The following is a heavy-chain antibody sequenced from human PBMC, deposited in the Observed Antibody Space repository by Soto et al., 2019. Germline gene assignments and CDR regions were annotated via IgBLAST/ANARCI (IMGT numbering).Heavy chain of an antibody. CDR2: IYYSGST. D-gene: IGHD2-21*02. Sequence: SETLSLTCTVSGGSISSGGYYWSWIRQHPGKGLEWIGYIYYSGSTYYNPSLKSRVTISVDTSKNQFSLKLSSVTAADTAVYYCAMDVTEGYFDYWGQGTLVTVSS. J-gene: IGHJ4*02. CDR3: AMDVTEGYFDY. V-gene: IGHV4-31*03. CDR1: GGSISSGGYY.